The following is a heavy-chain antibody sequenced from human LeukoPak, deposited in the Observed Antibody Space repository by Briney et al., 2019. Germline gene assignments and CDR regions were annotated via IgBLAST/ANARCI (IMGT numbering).Heavy chain of an antibody. CDR3: ARAPIVVVTAIAYYFDY. J-gene: IGHJ4*02. CDR2: INHSGST. CDR1: GGSFSGYY. Sequence: SETLSLTCAVYGGSFSGYYWSWIRQPPGKGLEWIGEINHSGSTNYNPSLKSRVTISVDTSKNQFSLKLSSVTAADTAVYYCARAPIVVVTAIAYYFDYWGQGTLDTVSS. V-gene: IGHV4-34*01. D-gene: IGHD2-21*02.